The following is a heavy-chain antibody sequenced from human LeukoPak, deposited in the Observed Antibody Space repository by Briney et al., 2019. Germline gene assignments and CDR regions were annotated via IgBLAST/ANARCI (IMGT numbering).Heavy chain of an antibody. CDR3: ARHYLDIVVVPAARGVDYYYMDV. J-gene: IGHJ6*03. D-gene: IGHD2-2*03. Sequence: GESLKISCKGSGYSFTSYWIGWVRQMPGKGLEWMGIIYPGDSDTRYSPSFQGQVTISADKSISTAYLQWSSLKASDTATYYCARHYLDIVVVPAARGVDYYYMDVWGKGTTVTVSS. V-gene: IGHV5-51*01. CDR2: IYPGDSDT. CDR1: GYSFTSYW.